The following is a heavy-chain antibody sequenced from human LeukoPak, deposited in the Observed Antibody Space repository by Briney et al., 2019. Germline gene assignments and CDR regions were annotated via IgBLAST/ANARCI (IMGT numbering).Heavy chain of an antibody. CDR3: ARDVGQWLTGNYFDY. CDR1: GYTFTSYS. CDR2: INPSGGSA. D-gene: IGHD6-19*01. V-gene: IGHV1-46*01. Sequence: PRASVKVSCKASGYTFTSYSMHWVRQAPGQGLEWMGIINPSGGSATYAQKFQGRVTMTRDTSTTTVYMELNSLRSEDTAVYYCARDVGQWLTGNYFDYWGQGTLVTVSS. J-gene: IGHJ4*02.